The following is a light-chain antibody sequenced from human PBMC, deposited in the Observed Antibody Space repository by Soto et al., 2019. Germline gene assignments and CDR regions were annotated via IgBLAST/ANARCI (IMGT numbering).Light chain of an antibody. Sequence: DIQMTQSPSSLSASVGDRVTITCRASQNIIFYLNWYQQKPGKAPKLLIYAASNLQSGVPSRFSGSGSGTDFTLTISSLQPEDFGSYYCLQTYSAPRTFGQGTKVEIK. CDR3: LQTYSAPRT. V-gene: IGKV1-39*01. J-gene: IGKJ1*01. CDR1: QNIIFY. CDR2: AAS.